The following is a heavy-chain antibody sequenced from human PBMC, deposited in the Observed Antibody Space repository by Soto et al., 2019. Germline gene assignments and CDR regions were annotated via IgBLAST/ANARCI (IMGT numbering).Heavy chain of an antibody. Sequence: SQTLSLTCAISGDSVSSNSAVWNWLSQSPSRGLEWLGRTYFRSKWYTDYAVSVKSRITINPDTSKNQFSLQLSSVTPEDTAVYYCGRESMAGWVDFWGQGALVTVSS. J-gene: IGHJ4*02. CDR1: GDSVSSNSAV. CDR2: TYFRSKWYT. V-gene: IGHV6-1*01. D-gene: IGHD6-19*01. CDR3: GRESMAGWVDF.